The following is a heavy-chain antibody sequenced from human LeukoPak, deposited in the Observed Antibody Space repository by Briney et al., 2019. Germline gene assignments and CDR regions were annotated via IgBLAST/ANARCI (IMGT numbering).Heavy chain of an antibody. CDR1: GGSISSGDYY. J-gene: IGHJ2*01. D-gene: IGHD5-24*01. CDR2: IYYSGST. CDR3: ASHMATIPHYWYFDL. V-gene: IGHV4-30-4*08. Sequence: SQTLSLTCTVSGGSISSGDYYWSWIRQPPGKGLEWIGYIYYSGSTNYNPSLKSRVTISVDTSKNQFSLKLSSVTAADTAVYYCASHMATIPHYWYFDLWGRGTLVTVSS.